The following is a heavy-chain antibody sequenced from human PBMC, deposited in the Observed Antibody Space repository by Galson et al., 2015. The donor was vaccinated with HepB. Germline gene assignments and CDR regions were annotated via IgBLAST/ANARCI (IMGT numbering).Heavy chain of an antibody. J-gene: IGHJ6*02. V-gene: IGHV3-7*03. CDR1: GFTFSSYW. CDR2: IKQDGSEK. Sequence: SLRLSCAASGFTFSSYWMSWVRQAPGKGLEWVANIKQDGSEKYYVDSVKGRFTISRDNAKNSLYLQMNSLRAEDTAVYYCARDLRGGGVSYYGMDVWGQGTTVTVSS. CDR3: ARDLRGGGVSYYGMDV.